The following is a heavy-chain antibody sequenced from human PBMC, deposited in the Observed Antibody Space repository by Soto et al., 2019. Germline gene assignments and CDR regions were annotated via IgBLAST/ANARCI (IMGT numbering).Heavy chain of an antibody. Sequence: SGGSLILSCAAYGFTFRSYLMSWVRQAPGKGLEWVANINQDGSEKYYVDSVKGRFTVSRDNAKNSLYLQMNTLRAEDTAVYYCARRGSGSYYDYWGQGTLVTVSS. CDR1: GFTFRSYL. J-gene: IGHJ4*02. CDR2: INQDGSEK. V-gene: IGHV3-7*02. CDR3: ARRGSGSYYDY. D-gene: IGHD1-26*01.